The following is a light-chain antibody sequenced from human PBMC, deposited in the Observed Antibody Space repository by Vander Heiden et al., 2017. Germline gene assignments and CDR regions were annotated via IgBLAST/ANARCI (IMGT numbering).Light chain of an antibody. CDR2: DVT. J-gene: IGLJ3*02. CDR3: CSYAGSYSWV. V-gene: IGLV2-11*01. Sequence: QSALTQPRSVSASPGQSVTISCTGTSSDIGEYIYVSWYQQHPGKAPKLIIYDVTERPSGIPGRFSGSKSGNTASLTISGLQAGDEADYYCCSYAGSYSWVFGGGTTLTVL. CDR1: SSDIGEYIY.